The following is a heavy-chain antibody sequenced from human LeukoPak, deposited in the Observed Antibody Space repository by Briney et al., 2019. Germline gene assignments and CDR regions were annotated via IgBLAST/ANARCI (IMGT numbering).Heavy chain of an antibody. D-gene: IGHD3-10*01. Sequence: PGGSLRLSCAASGFTFDDYAMHWVRQAPGKGLEWVSGISWNSGSIGYADSVKGRFTISRDNAKNSLYLQMNSLRAEDTALYYCAKGSAPGIIDAWFDPWGQGTLVTVSS. CDR1: GFTFDDYA. CDR2: ISWNSGSI. J-gene: IGHJ5*02. CDR3: AKGSAPGIIDAWFDP. V-gene: IGHV3-9*01.